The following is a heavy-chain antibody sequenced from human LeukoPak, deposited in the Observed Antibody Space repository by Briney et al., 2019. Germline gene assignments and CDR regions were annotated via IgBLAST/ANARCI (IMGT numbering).Heavy chain of an antibody. Sequence: SVKVSCKASVGTFSSYAISWVRQAPGQGLEWMGGIIPIFGTANYAQKFQGRVTITTDESTSTAYMELSSLRSEDTAVYYCARGKAAGTRNWFDPWGQGTLVTVSS. D-gene: IGHD6-13*01. CDR3: ARGKAAGTRNWFDP. J-gene: IGHJ5*02. CDR2: IIPIFGTA. CDR1: VGTFSSYA. V-gene: IGHV1-69*05.